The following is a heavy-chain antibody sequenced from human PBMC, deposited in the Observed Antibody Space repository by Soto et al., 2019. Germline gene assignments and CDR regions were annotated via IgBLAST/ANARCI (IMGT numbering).Heavy chain of an antibody. V-gene: IGHV3-15*01. D-gene: IGHD1-26*01. CDR2: IKSKTDGGTT. Sequence: PGGSLRLSCAASGFTFSNAWMSWVRQAPGKGLEWVGRIKSKTDGGTTDYAAPVKGRFTISRDDSKNTLYLQMNSLKTEDTAVYYCTQDPTEWEPGTPFDYWGKGTRGTVS. J-gene: IGHJ4*02. CDR3: TQDPTEWEPGTPFDY. CDR1: GFTFSNAW.